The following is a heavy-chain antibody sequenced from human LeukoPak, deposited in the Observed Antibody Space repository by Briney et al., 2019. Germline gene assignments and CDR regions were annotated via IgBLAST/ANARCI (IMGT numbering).Heavy chain of an antibody. CDR3: TKAPLRSCSGAFCYPFDY. Sequence: GGSLRLSCAASGFTFSSHRMNWVRQAPGKGLEWVAATVGGRPDTYHAESVKGRFTVSRDDSRDTLFLQMNRLSVDDTAIYYCTKAPLRSCSGAFCYPFDYWGQGTLVTVSS. CDR1: GFTFSSHR. CDR2: TVGGRPDT. V-gene: IGHV3-23*01. D-gene: IGHD2-8*02. J-gene: IGHJ4*02.